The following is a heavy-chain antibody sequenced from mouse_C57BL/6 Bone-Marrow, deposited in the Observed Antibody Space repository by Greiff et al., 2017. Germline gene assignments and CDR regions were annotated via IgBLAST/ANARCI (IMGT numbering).Heavy chain of an antibody. V-gene: IGHV1-82*01. CDR3: ARGELTGTN. Sequence: QVTLKESGPELVKPGASVKISCKASGYAFSSSWMNWVKQRPGKGLEWIGRIYPGDGDTNYNGKFKGKATLTADKSSSTAYMQLSSLTSEDSAVYFCARGELTGTNWGQGTTLTVSS. CDR2: IYPGDGDT. J-gene: IGHJ2*01. D-gene: IGHD4-1*01. CDR1: GYAFSSSW.